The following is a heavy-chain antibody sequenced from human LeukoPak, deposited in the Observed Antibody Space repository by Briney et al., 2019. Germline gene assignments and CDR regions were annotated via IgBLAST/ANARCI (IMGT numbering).Heavy chain of an antibody. Sequence: GGSLRLSCAASRFTFNSYAMHWVRQAPGKGLEWVALISYDGSDKYYADSVKGRFTISRDNSKNTLYLQMNSLTAEDTAVYFCARDSGAFSNYVNVYWGQGTLVSVSS. D-gene: IGHD4-11*01. CDR1: RFTFNSYA. V-gene: IGHV3-30*04. J-gene: IGHJ4*02. CDR3: ARDSGAFSNYVNVY. CDR2: ISYDGSDK.